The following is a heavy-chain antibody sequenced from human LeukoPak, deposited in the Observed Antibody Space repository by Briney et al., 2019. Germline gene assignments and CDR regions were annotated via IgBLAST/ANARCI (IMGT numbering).Heavy chain of an antibody. CDR3: AKDPPDYDFWSGPRVGYMDV. Sequence: PGGSLRLSCAASGFTFSSYGMHWVRQAPGKGLEWVAFIRYDGSNKYYADSVKGRFTISRDNSKNTLYLQMNSLRAEDTAVYYCAKDPPDYDFWSGPRVGYMDVWGKGTTVTVSS. CDR1: GFTFSSYG. D-gene: IGHD3-3*01. CDR2: IRYDGSNK. V-gene: IGHV3-30*02. J-gene: IGHJ6*03.